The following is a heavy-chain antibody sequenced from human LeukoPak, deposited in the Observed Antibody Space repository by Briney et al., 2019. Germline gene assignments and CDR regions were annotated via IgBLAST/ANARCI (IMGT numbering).Heavy chain of an antibody. Sequence: PGGSLRLSCAASGFTFSSYAMHWVRQAPCKGLEWVAVISYDGSNKYYADSVKGRFTISRDNSKNTLYLQMNSLRAEDTAVYYCARVGVLLTPDYWGQGTLVTVSS. CDR2: ISYDGSNK. CDR1: GFTFSSYA. CDR3: ARVGVLLTPDY. V-gene: IGHV3-30-3*01. D-gene: IGHD3-10*01. J-gene: IGHJ4*02.